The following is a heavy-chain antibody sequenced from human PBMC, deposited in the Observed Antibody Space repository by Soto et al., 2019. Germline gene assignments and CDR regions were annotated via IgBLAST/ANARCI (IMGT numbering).Heavy chain of an antibody. CDR3: AIAAGRPYYFFGMDV. CDR1: AGTFNNYA. V-gene: IGHV1-69*06. J-gene: IGHJ6*02. Sequence: QEQLVQSGPEVKKPGSSVTVSCKASAGTFNNYAICWVRQAPGQGLEWMGGTIPLFSTSSYAQRFQGRVTITADKATSTVYMEMCNLKSEDTALYYCAIAAGRPYYFFGMDVWGQGPMVTVSS. CDR2: TIPLFSTS. D-gene: IGHD3-10*01.